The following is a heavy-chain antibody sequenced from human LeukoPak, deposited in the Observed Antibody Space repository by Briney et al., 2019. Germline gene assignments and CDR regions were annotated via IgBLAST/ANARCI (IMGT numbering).Heavy chain of an antibody. CDR2: THHSGGT. CDR1: GGSISSYY. J-gene: IGHJ4*02. V-gene: IGHV4-34*01. CDR3: ARATASGSGRAYDH. Sequence: SETLSLTCTVSGGSISSYYWSWIRQPPGKRLEWIGETHHSGGTNSNPSLKNRLTMSIDMSKNQFSLKLKSVTAADTAVYYCARATASGSGRAYDHWAQGNLVPVSS. D-gene: IGHD3-10*01.